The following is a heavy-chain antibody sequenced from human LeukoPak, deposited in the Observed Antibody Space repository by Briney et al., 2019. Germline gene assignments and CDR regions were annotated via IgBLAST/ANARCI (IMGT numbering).Heavy chain of an antibody. J-gene: IGHJ2*01. Sequence: GGSLRLSCAASGFPFSSYAMGWVRQAPRRGLEWVSAITASSGGTYYADSVKGRFTISRDYSKNTLYLQINSLRAEDAAIYYCAKIRFYYDSSFDYWYFDLWGRGTLVTVSS. CDR3: AKIRFYYDSSFDYWYFDL. V-gene: IGHV3-23*01. CDR1: GFPFSSYA. D-gene: IGHD3-22*01. CDR2: ITASSGGT.